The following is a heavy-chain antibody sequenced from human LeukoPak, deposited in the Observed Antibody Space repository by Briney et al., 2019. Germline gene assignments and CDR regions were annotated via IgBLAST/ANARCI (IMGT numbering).Heavy chain of an antibody. V-gene: IGHV3-48*01. Sequence: PGGSLRLFCAASGCTFSDYSMNWVRKATGKGLELVSYISSIGATIYYADSVKGRFTISRDNAKNSLFLQMSSLRAEDTAVYYCARGPYKYVISANPDYWGQGTLVTVSS. J-gene: IGHJ4*02. CDR3: ARGPYKYVISANPDY. D-gene: IGHD1-1*01. CDR2: ISSIGATI. CDR1: GCTFSDYS.